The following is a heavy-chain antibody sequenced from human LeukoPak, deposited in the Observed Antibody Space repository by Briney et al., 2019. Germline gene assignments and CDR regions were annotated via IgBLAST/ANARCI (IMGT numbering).Heavy chain of an antibody. CDR2: IGTAGDT. CDR1: GFTFSSYD. J-gene: IGHJ6*02. CDR3: ARDGPSKWFGELLGYYYYGMDV. Sequence: PGGSLRLSCAASGFTFSSYDMHWVRQATGKGLEWVSAIGTAGDTYYPGSVKGRFTISRDNSKNTLYLQMNSLRAEDTAVYYCARDGPSKWFGELLGYYYYGMDVWGQGTTVTVSS. V-gene: IGHV3-13*04. D-gene: IGHD3-10*01.